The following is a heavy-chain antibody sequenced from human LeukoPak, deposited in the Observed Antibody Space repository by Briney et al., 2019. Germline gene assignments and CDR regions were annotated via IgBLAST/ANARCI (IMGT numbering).Heavy chain of an antibody. CDR2: ISYDGRKK. CDR1: GFTFRNYA. CDR3: AKDFYDFWSGNYGDDYYYGMDV. V-gene: IGHV3-30*18. J-gene: IGHJ6*02. D-gene: IGHD3-3*01. Sequence: GGSLRLSCAASGFTFRNYAISWVRQAPGKGLEWVAVISYDGRKKYYRDSVKGRFSISRDNSKKTLYLQMNSLRAEDTAVYYCAKDFYDFWSGNYGDDYYYGMDVWGQGTTVTVS.